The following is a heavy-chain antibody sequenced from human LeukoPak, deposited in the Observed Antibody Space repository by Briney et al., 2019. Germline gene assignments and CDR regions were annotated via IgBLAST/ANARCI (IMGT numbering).Heavy chain of an antibody. CDR2: ISAYNGNT. CDR1: GYTFTSYY. V-gene: IGHV1-18*04. J-gene: IGHJ4*02. Sequence: ASVKVSCKASGYTFTSYYMHWVRQAPGQGLEWMGWISAYNGNTNYAQKLQGRVTMTTDTSTSTAYMELRSLRSDDTAVYYCARESSRAVSDYWGQGTLVTVSS. CDR3: ARESSRAVSDY.